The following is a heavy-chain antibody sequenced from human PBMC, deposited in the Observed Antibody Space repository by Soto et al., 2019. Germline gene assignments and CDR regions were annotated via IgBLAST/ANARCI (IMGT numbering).Heavy chain of an antibody. J-gene: IGHJ6*02. CDR1: GFTFRNYA. D-gene: IGHD2-21*01. Sequence: GGSLRLSCIASGFTFRNYAMAWVRQAPGEDLEWVSAIGTSGTPTLYADSVKSRFSISRDDSRNTVSLQMNSLGVEDTATYYCTRILWSSRRDALDIWGQGTAVTVSS. V-gene: IGHV3-23*01. CDR2: IGTSGTPT. CDR3: TRILWSSRRDALDI.